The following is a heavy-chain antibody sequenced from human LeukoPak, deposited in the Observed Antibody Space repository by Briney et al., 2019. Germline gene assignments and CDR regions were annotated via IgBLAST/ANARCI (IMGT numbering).Heavy chain of an antibody. CDR2: MNPNSGNT. Sequence: ASVKVSCKASGYTFTSYNTNWVRDTTGQRLEWMGWMNPNSGNTGYAQKFQGRVTMTRNTSISTAYMELSSLRSEDTAVYYCARPYSSSSADWFDPWGQGTLVTVSS. D-gene: IGHD6-6*01. V-gene: IGHV1-8*01. J-gene: IGHJ5*02. CDR1: GYTFTSYN. CDR3: ARPYSSSSADWFDP.